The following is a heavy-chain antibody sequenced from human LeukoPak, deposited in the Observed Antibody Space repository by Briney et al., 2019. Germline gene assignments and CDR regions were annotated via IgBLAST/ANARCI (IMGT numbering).Heavy chain of an antibody. V-gene: IGHV4-59*01. CDR3: ARDLYSSGHFDY. J-gene: IGHJ4*02. Sequence: PSETLSLTCTVSGGSISSYSWSWIRQPPGKGLEWIGFIYLSGSTNYNPSLKSRVTISVDTSKNQFSLKLSSVTAADTAVYYCARDLYSSGHFDYWGQGTLVTVSS. CDR2: IYLSGST. CDR1: GGSISSYS. D-gene: IGHD6-19*01.